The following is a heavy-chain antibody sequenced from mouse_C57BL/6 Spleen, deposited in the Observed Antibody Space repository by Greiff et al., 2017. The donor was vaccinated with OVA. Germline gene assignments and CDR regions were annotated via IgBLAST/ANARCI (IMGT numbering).Heavy chain of an antibody. CDR1: GYAFSSSW. J-gene: IGHJ1*03. CDR2: IYPGDGDT. D-gene: IGHD2-3*01. V-gene: IGHV1-82*01. Sequence: VQLQQSGPELVKPGASVKISCKASGYAFSSSWMNWVKQRPGKGLEWIGRIYPGDGDTNYNGKFKGKATLTADKSSSTAYMQLSSLTSEDSAVYYCARTDGYPPYWYFDVWGTGTTVTVSS. CDR3: ARTDGYPPYWYFDV.